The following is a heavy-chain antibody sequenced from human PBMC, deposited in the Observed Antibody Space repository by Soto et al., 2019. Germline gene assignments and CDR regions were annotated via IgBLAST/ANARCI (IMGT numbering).Heavy chain of an antibody. Sequence: GASVKVSCKACGDTFTSYAMHWVRQAPGQRLEWMGWINAGNGNTKYSQKFQGRVTITRDTSASTAYMELSSLRSEDTAVYYCASPFRYGDYDNAFDIWGQGTMVTVSS. CDR3: ASPFRYGDYDNAFDI. V-gene: IGHV1-3*01. CDR2: INAGNGNT. D-gene: IGHD4-17*01. J-gene: IGHJ3*02. CDR1: GDTFTSYA.